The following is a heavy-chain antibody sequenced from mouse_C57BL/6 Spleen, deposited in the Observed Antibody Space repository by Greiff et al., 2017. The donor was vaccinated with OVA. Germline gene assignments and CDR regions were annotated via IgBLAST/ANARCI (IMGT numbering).Heavy chain of an antibody. CDR3: AREGGLLRIAY. V-gene: IGHV3-6*01. Sequence: ESGPGLVKPSQSLSLTCSVTGYSITSGYYWNWIRQFPGNKLEWMGYISYDGSNNYNPSLKNRISITRDTSKNQFFLKLNSVTTEDTATYYCAREGGLLRIAYWGQGTLVTVSA. CDR2: ISYDGSN. CDR1: GYSITSGYY. D-gene: IGHD2-3*01. J-gene: IGHJ3*01.